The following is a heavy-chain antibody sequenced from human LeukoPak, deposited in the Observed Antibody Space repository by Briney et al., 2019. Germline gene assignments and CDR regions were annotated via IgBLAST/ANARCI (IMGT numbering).Heavy chain of an antibody. CDR2: IRSKANSYAT. D-gene: IGHD3-16*01. CDR1: GFTFSGSA. CDR3: TRYDGGEFDY. V-gene: IGHV3-73*01. J-gene: IGHJ4*02. Sequence: GGSLRLSCAASGFTFSGSAMHWVRQASGKGLEWVGRIRSKANSYATAYAASVKGRFTISRDDSENTAYLHMNSLKTEDTAVYYCTRYDGGEFDYWGQGTLVTVSS.